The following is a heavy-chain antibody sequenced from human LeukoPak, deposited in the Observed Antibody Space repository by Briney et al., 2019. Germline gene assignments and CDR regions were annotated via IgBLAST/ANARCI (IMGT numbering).Heavy chain of an antibody. D-gene: IGHD6-13*01. J-gene: IGHJ4*02. CDR3: ARARIAAAAGFDY. CDR2: IYHSGST. CDR1: GGSISSDSSY. V-gene: IGHV4-30-2*01. Sequence: PSETLSLTCTVSGGSISSDSSYWSWIRQPPGKGLEWIGYIYHSGSTYYNPSLKSRVTISVDRSKNQFSLKLSSVTAADTAVYYCARARIAAAAGFDYWGQGTLVTVSS.